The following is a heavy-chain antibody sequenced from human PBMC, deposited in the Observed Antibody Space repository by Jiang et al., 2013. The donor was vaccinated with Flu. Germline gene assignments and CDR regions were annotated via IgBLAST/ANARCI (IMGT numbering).Heavy chain of an antibody. CDR3: ARDRHPINYDFWSGYLFYWYY. D-gene: IGHD3-3*01. V-gene: IGHV1-24*01. CDR2: FDSEDGET. Sequence: SGAEVKKPGASVKVSCKVSGHTFTELSMHWVRQAPGKGLEWMGGFDSEDGETLYKPGFQGRLTMTEDTSTDTAYMELRSLRSDDTAVYYCARDRHPINYDFWSGYLFYWYYWGQGTLVTVSS. J-gene: IGHJ4*02. CDR1: GHTFTELS.